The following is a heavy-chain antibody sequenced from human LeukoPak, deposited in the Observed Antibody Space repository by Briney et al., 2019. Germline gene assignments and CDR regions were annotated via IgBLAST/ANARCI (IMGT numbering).Heavy chain of an antibody. D-gene: IGHD6-6*01. J-gene: IGHJ4*02. CDR1: GYTFTSYA. CDR3: ARVEYSSSSRSFDY. V-gene: IGHV1-3*01. CDR2: INAGNGNT. Sequence: GASVKVSCKASGYTFTSYAMHWVRQAPGPRLEWMGWINAGNGNTKYSQRFQGRVIITRDTSASTAYMELSSLRSEDTAVYYCARVEYSSSSRSFDYWGQGTLVTVSS.